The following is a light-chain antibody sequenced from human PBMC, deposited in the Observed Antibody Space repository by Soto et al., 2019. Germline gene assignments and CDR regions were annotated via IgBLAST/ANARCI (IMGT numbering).Light chain of an antibody. V-gene: IGKV3D-15*01. CDR2: GAS. J-gene: IGKJ1*01. Sequence: EIVMTQSPATLSLSLGERATLPCMSLQTVSSTVAWNQPKPGQAPRLLIYGASTSATGIPARFSGSGSGTEFTLTCSSLQSEDFAVYYFQQYKNWPPTVGQGSKVE. CDR1: QTVSST. CDR3: QQYKNWPPT.